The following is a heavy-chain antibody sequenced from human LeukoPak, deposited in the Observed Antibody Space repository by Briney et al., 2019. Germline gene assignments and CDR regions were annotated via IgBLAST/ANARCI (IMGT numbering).Heavy chain of an antibody. Sequence: ASVKVSCKASGYTFTSYYMHWVRQAPGQGLEWMGIINPSGGSTSYAQKFQGRVTMTRDTSTSTVYMELSSLRSEDTAVYYCARILGYCSGGACYSAFYWGQGTLVTVSS. V-gene: IGHV1-46*01. D-gene: IGHD2-15*01. CDR3: ARILGYCSGGACYSAFY. J-gene: IGHJ4*02. CDR1: GYTFTSYY. CDR2: INPSGGST.